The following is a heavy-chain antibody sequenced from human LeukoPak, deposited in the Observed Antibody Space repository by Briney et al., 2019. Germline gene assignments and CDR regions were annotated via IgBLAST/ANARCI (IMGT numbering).Heavy chain of an antibody. D-gene: IGHD3-16*01. CDR3: ARDDLVWGGGSNWFDP. J-gene: IGHJ5*02. CDR2: VSTTGSS. Sequence: TSHTLSPTRTVAGASISNYCWGCIRQPAGGCLELIGCVSTTGSSNFNPSLKSRVIMSADTSRNQFSLKLHSVTAADSALYFCARDDLVWGGGSNWFDPWGQGVLVTVSS. CDR1: GASISNYC. V-gene: IGHV4-4*07.